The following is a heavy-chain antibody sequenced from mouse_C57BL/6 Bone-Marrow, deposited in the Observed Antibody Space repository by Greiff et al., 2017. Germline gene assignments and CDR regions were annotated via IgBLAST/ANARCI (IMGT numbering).Heavy chain of an antibody. CDR2: IYPRSGNT. Sequence: VMLVESGAELARPGASVKLSCKASGYTFTSYGISWVKQRTGQGLEWIGEIYPRSGNTYYNEKFKGKATLTADKSSSTAYMELRSLTSEDSAVYFCAGIRGPVPYYFDYWGQGTTLTVSS. J-gene: IGHJ2*01. CDR3: AGIRGPVPYYFDY. CDR1: GYTFTSYG. V-gene: IGHV1-81*01. D-gene: IGHD1-1*01.